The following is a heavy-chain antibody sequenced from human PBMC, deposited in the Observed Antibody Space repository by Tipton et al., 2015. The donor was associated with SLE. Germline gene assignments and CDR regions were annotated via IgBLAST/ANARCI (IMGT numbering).Heavy chain of an antibody. CDR2: ISYDGSNK. D-gene: IGHD3-3*01. CDR1: GFTFTTYA. J-gene: IGHJ4*02. V-gene: IGHV3-30*04. CDR3: AANLEWLPPEY. Sequence: SLRLSCATSGFTFTTYAMHWVRQAPGKGLEWVALISYDGSNKYYADSVKGRFTISRDNSKNTLYLQMNSLRAEDTAVYYCAANLEWLPPEYWGQGTLVTVSS.